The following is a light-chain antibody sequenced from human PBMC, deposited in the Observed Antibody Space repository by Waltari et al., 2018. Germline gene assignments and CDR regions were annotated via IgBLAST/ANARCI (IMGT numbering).Light chain of an antibody. Sequence: QSALTQPASVSGSPGQSITISCTGATSHLGTYKLVLWYQHHPGQAPKLLIYYANKRPSGISDRFSGSRSGSTASLTISGLQAEDEADYYCCSYAGGGTHVFGPGSRVTVL. CDR2: YAN. J-gene: IGLJ1*01. CDR3: CSYAGGGTHV. V-gene: IGLV2-23*01. CDR1: TSHLGTYKL.